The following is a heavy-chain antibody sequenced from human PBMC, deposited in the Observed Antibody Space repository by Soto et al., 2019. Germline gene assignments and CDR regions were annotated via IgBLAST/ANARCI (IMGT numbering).Heavy chain of an antibody. J-gene: IGHJ4*02. CDR2: IIPIFGTA. CDR3: ARREPARLFVY. V-gene: IGHV1-69*13. CDR1: RGTFSCYA. D-gene: IGHD1-1*01. Sequence: GASVKVSCKASRGTFSCYAISWVRQAPGQGLEWMGGIIPIFGTANYAQKFEGRVTITADESTSTAYMELSSLRSEDTAVYYGARREPARLFVYWGKRTLVTVSP.